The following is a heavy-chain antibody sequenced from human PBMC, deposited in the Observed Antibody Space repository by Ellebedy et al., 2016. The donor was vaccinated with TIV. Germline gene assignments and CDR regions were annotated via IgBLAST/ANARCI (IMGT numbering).Heavy chain of an antibody. D-gene: IGHD6-13*01. V-gene: IGHV3-23*01. CDR2: ISGSGGST. CDR3: SGTSGEAAGYYYYYGMDV. Sequence: GESLKISCAASGFTFSSYAMSWVCQAPGTGLEWVSAISGSGGSTYYADSVKGRFTRCRDNSKNTLYLQMNSLRAEVTAVYYCSGTSGEAAGYYYYYGMDVWGQGTTVTVSS. CDR1: GFTFSSYA. J-gene: IGHJ6*02.